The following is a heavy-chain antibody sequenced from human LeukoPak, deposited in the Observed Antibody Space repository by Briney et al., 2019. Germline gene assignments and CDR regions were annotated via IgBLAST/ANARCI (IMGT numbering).Heavy chain of an antibody. CDR1: GGSISSYY. Sequence: PSETLSLTCTVSGGSISSYYWSWIRQPPGKGLEWIGYIYYSGSTNYNPSLKSRVTISVDTSKNQFSLKLSSVTAADTAVYYCARGYDFWSGYYTFWGQGTLVTVSS. CDR3: ARGYDFWSGYYTF. J-gene: IGHJ4*02. D-gene: IGHD3-3*01. CDR2: IYYSGST. V-gene: IGHV4-59*01.